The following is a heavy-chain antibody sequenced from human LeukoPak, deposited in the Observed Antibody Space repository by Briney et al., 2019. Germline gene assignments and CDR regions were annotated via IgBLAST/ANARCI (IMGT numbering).Heavy chain of an antibody. Sequence: GGSLRLSCAASGFTFSDYYMSWIRQAPGKGLEWVSYISSSGSTIYYADSVKGRFTISRENAKNSLYLQMNSLRAEDTAVYYCARGYGDYVHDAFDIWGQGTMVTVSS. CDR2: ISSSGSTI. D-gene: IGHD4-17*01. J-gene: IGHJ3*02. CDR3: ARGYGDYVHDAFDI. V-gene: IGHV3-11*01. CDR1: GFTFSDYY.